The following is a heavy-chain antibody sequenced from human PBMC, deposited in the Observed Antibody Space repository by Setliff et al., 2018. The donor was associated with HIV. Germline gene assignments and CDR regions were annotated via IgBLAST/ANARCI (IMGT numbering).Heavy chain of an antibody. Sequence: SETLSLTCTVPGGSISSSNYSWGWIRQPPGKGPEWIGSITYSGSARYNPSLKSRVAISVDMSKNQFSLRVTSLTAADTAVYYCVRTYNDLENYYHHYYYMDVWGKGTTVTVSS. CDR2: ITYSGSA. D-gene: IGHD1-1*01. CDR1: GGSISSSNYS. J-gene: IGHJ6*03. V-gene: IGHV4-39*01. CDR3: VRTYNDLENYYHHYYYMDV.